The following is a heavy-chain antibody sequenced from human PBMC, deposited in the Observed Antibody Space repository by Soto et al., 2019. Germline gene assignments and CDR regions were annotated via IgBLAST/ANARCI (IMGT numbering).Heavy chain of an antibody. V-gene: IGHV4-31*01. CDR1: DGSIRRGVFY. J-gene: IGHJ3*02. Sequence: TCAVHDGSIRRGVFYCSGFRWHPGKGLEGIGYIYYGGSTSYNPSIKSMVTISVDTSKNQSSLKLRSVTAAVTVVYYCARDMLRGVINHVGAVYIWGKGKMVT. D-gene: IGHD3-10*01. CDR3: ARDMLRGVINHVGAVYI. CDR2: IYYGGST.